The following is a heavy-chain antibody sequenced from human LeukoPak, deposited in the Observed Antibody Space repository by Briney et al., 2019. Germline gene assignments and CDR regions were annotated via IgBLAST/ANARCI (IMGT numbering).Heavy chain of an antibody. CDR1: GGSISSSSYY. CDR3: ARGRGHYGSGSKNFDY. Sequence: SETLSLTCTVSGGSISSSSYYWGWIRQPPGKGLEWIGSIYYSGSTYYNPSLKSRVTISVDTSKNQFSLKLSSVTAADTAVYYCARGRGHYGSGSKNFDYWGQGTLVTVSS. CDR2: IYYSGST. J-gene: IGHJ4*02. V-gene: IGHV4-39*07. D-gene: IGHD3-10*01.